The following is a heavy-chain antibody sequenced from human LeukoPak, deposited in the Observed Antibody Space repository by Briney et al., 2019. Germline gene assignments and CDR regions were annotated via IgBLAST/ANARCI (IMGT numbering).Heavy chain of an antibody. CDR2: IYYSGST. V-gene: IGHV4-59*01. J-gene: IGHJ5*02. Sequence: SETLSLTCTVSGGSISSYYWSWIRQPPGKGLEWIGYIYYSGSTNYNPSLKSRVTISVDTSKNQFSLKLSPVTAADTAVYYCARDSNPGNWFDPWGQGTLVTVSS. CDR1: GGSISSYY. D-gene: IGHD4-11*01. CDR3: ARDSNPGNWFDP.